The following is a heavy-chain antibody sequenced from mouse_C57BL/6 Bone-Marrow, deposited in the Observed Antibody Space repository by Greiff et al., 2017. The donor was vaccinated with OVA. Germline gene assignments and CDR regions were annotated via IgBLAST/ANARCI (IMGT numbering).Heavy chain of an antibody. V-gene: IGHV1-39*01. CDR1: GYSFTDYN. Sequence: VQLKESGPELVKPGASVKISCKASGYSFTDYNMNWVKQSNGKSLEWIGVINPNYGTTSYNQKFKGKATLSVDQSSSTAYMQLNSLTSEDSAVYYCARDIDDGYWTYWYFDVWGTGTTVTVSS. CDR3: ARDIDDGYWTYWYFDV. D-gene: IGHD2-3*01. CDR2: INPNYGTT. J-gene: IGHJ1*03.